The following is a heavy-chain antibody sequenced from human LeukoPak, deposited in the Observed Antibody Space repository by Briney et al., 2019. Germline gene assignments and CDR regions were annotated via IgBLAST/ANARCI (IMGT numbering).Heavy chain of an antibody. J-gene: IGHJ4*02. CDR2: IYTSGST. V-gene: IGHV4-4*07. CDR3: AREDIVGALFDY. Sequence: SETLSLTCTVSAGSISSYYWSLIRQPAGKGLEWIGRIYTSGSTNYNPSLKSRATMSVDTSKNQFSLKLSSVTAADTAVYYCAREDIVGALFDYWGQGTLVTVSS. D-gene: IGHD1-26*01. CDR1: AGSISSYY.